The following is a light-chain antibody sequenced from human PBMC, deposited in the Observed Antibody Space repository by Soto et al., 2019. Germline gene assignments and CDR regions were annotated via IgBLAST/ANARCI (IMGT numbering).Light chain of an antibody. J-gene: IGLJ1*01. CDR2: EVS. Sequence: QSALTQPASVSGSPGQSITISCTGTSGDIGAYNFVSWYQQHPGKAPKLMIYEVSRRPPGVSDRFSGSKSGSTASLTISGLQAEDEADYYCTSYTTGSTPYVFGTGTKLTVL. CDR1: SGDIGAYNF. V-gene: IGLV2-14*01. CDR3: TSYTTGSTPYV.